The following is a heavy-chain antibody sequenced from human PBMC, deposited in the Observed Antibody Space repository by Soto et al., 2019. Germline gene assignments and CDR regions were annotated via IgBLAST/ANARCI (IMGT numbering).Heavy chain of an antibody. CDR1: GYTFTSYD. V-gene: IGHV1-8*01. Sequence: QVQLVQSGAEVKKPGASVKVSCKASGYTFTSYDINWVRQATGQGLEWMGWMNPNSGNTGYAQKFQGRVTMTRNNSISTAYMEPSSLRSEDTAVYYCARADYYDRSGYLLPCGYWGQGTLVTVSS. D-gene: IGHD3-22*01. CDR3: ARADYYDRSGYLLPCGY. J-gene: IGHJ4*02. CDR2: MNPNSGNT.